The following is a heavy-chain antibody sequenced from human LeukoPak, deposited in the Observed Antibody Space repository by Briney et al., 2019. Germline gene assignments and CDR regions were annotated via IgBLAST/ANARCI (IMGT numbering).Heavy chain of an antibody. CDR3: ATRRSGNYFATFDY. Sequence: GGSLRLSCAASGLTFINYAMNWVRQAPEKGMEWVSTVSGPGTTTYYADSVKGRFTVSRDNSKNTVFLQMDSLRAEDTAVYYCATRRSGNYFATFDYWGQGILVTVSS. CDR1: GLTFINYA. CDR2: VSGPGTTT. D-gene: IGHD3-22*01. V-gene: IGHV3-23*01. J-gene: IGHJ4*02.